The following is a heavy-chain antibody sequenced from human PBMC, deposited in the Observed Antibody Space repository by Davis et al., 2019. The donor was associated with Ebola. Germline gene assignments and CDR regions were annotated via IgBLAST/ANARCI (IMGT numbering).Heavy chain of an antibody. Sequence: GESLKISCAASGFTLSGYDMNWVRQAPGKGLQWVAVIWDDGSNKYYADSVKGRFTISRDNSKNTLYLQMNGLRPDDTAVYYCAKDKCIGSSCRGIIYYYDGMDVWGQGTTVTVTS. CDR1: GFTLSGYD. CDR2: IWDDGSNK. CDR3: AKDKCIGSSCRGIIYYYDGMDV. J-gene: IGHJ6*02. V-gene: IGHV3-30*02. D-gene: IGHD2-15*01.